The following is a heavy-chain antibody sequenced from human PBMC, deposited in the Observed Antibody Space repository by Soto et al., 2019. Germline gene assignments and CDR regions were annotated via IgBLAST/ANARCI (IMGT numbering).Heavy chain of an antibody. CDR2: IKQDGSEK. CDR3: AKEDRETTPDAFDI. CDR1: GFSFSSYW. J-gene: IGHJ3*02. V-gene: IGHV3-7*01. D-gene: IGHD1-1*01. Sequence: GGSLRLSCAASGFSFSSYWMSWVRQAPGKGLEWVANIKQDGSEKYYVDSVKGRFTISRDNAKNSLYLQMNSLRAEDTALYYCAKEDRETTPDAFDIWGQGTMVTVSS.